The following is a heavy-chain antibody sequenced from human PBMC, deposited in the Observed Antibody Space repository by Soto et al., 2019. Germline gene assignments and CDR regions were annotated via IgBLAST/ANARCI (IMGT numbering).Heavy chain of an antibody. CDR2: IGASGDIT. Sequence: WGSRRLYCAASGFSFTNFVMSWVRQAPWKWLEWVAGIGASGDITWYADSVKGRLSISRDNSKKTLYLQLNSLRFEDTAVYYCAKDDFTDRGDDYFDYWGPGTMLPV. CDR1: GFSFTNFV. V-gene: IGHV3-23*01. D-gene: IGHD2-21*02. J-gene: IGHJ4*02. CDR3: AKDDFTDRGDDYFDY.